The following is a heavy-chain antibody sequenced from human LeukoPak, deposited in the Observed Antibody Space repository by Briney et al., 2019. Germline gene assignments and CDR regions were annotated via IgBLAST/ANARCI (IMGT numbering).Heavy chain of an antibody. CDR3: ARGSPPRVYYDRSGYYSYYFDY. CDR2: ISPYNGNT. CDR1: GHKFTNYG. V-gene: IGHV1-18*01. D-gene: IGHD3-22*01. Sequence: ASVKVSCKASGHKFTNYGISWVRQAPGQGLEWMGWISPYNGNTIYAQKLQGRVTMTTDTSTSTAYMELRSLRSDDTAVYYCARGSPPRVYYDRSGYYSYYFDYWGQGALVTVSS. J-gene: IGHJ4*02.